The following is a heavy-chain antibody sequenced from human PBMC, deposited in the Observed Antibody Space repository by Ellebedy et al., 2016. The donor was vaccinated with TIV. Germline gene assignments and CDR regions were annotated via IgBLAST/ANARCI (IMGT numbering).Heavy chain of an antibody. Sequence: GESLKISCATSGFTFSTYWMAWVRQAPGKGLEWVANIKEDGSQTYYVGSVKGRFTISRDNAKNSLYLQMNSLRADDTAVYYCARRSRGDGAPGYWGQGTLVTVSS. D-gene: IGHD1-26*01. CDR1: GFTFSTYW. J-gene: IGHJ4*02. V-gene: IGHV3-7*03. CDR3: ARRSRGDGAPGY. CDR2: IKEDGSQT.